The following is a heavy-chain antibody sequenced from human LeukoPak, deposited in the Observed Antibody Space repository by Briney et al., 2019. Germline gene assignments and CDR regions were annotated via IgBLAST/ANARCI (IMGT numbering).Heavy chain of an antibody. J-gene: IGHJ4*02. D-gene: IGHD3-16*01. CDR3: AKDEATSGGGLAS. CDR2: MYTGGTT. Sequence: GGSLRLSCAASGFTVSGTHMSWVRQAPGKGLEWVSAMYTGGTTYYADSVACRFTVSRDNSKNTLYLHMNGLRVEDTAVYYRAKDEATSGGGLASWGQGTLVSVSS. CDR1: GFTVSGTH. V-gene: IGHV3-53*01.